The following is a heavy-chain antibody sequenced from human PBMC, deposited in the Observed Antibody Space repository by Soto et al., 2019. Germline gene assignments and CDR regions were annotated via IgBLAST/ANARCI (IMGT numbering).Heavy chain of an antibody. D-gene: IGHD3-10*01. V-gene: IGHV1-3*01. CDR2: INAGNGNT. CDR1: GYTFTSYA. CDR3: ARAFGRGSRSYTPGFDY. J-gene: IGHJ4*02. Sequence: QVQLVQSGAEVKKPGASVKVSCKASGYTFTSYAMHWVRQAPGQRLEWMGWINAGNGNTKYSQKFQGRVTITRDTSASTGYMELSSLRSEDTAVYYCARAFGRGSRSYTPGFDYCGQGPLVTVSS.